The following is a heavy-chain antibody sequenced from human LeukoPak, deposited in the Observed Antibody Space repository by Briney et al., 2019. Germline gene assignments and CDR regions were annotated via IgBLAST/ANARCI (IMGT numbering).Heavy chain of an antibody. Sequence: SMKVSCKASGGTFSSYGMSWVRQAPGQGLEWMGGIIPTLGAATYAQKFQDRVTIITDESMSTAYMELSSLRPDDTAVYYCARAHCSGASCYKFAFDIWGQGTVVSVSS. J-gene: IGHJ3*02. V-gene: IGHV1-69*05. CDR2: IIPTLGAA. D-gene: IGHD2-15*01. CDR1: GGTFSSYG. CDR3: ARAHCSGASCYKFAFDI.